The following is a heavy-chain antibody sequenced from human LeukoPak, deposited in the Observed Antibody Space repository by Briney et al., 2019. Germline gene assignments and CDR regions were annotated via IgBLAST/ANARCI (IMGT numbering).Heavy chain of an antibody. CDR2: INHSGST. D-gene: IGHD3-3*01. CDR1: GGSFSGYY. Sequence: PSETLSLTCAVYGGSFSGYYWSWIRQPPGKGLEWIGEINHSGSTNYNPSLKSRVTISVDTSKNQFSLKLSSVTAADTAVYYCAGLYYDFWSGYSGFDPWGQGTLVTVSS. CDR3: AGLYYDFWSGYSGFDP. J-gene: IGHJ5*02. V-gene: IGHV4-34*01.